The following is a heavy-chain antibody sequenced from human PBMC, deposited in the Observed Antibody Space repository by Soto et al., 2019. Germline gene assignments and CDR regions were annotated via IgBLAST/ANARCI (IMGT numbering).Heavy chain of an antibody. V-gene: IGHV3-23*01. D-gene: IGHD5-12*01. Sequence: EVQLLESGGGLVQPGGSLRLACAASGVSFNSYAMVWVRQAPGKGLEWVSVISARGGRSYFADSVKGRFTISRDNSKNVLSLEMNSLRAGDTATDVCAKGSIEYRASVARWGQGTLVLVSS. CDR3: AKGSIEYRASVAR. CDR1: GVSFNSYA. CDR2: ISARGGRS. J-gene: IGHJ1*01.